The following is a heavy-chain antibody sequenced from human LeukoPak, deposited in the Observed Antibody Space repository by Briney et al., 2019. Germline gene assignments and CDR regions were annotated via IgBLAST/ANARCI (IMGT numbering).Heavy chain of an antibody. Sequence: GRSLRLSCAASGFTFSIYGTHWVRQAPGKGLEWVAVIADDGKTTYYADSVKGRFTISRDNSKNTLYLQMNSLRAEDTAVYYCARDPLGDSSSWGRNYYYYMDVWGKGTTVTVSS. D-gene: IGHD6-13*01. V-gene: IGHV3-30*03. J-gene: IGHJ6*03. CDR2: IADDGKTT. CDR1: GFTFSIYG. CDR3: ARDPLGDSSSWGRNYYYYMDV.